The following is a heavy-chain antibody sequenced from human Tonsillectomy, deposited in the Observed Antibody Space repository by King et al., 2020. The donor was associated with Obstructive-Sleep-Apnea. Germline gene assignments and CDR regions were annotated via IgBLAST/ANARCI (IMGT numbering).Heavy chain of an antibody. CDR3: ARDRSYDTTGPNAFDV. J-gene: IGHJ3*01. CDR2: ISRSGTNI. CDR1: GFSLGTYS. D-gene: IGHD3-10*01. Sequence: VQLVESGGGLVKPGGSLRLSCAASGFSLGTYSMNWVRQAPGKGLEWVSSISRSGTNIYYTDSVQGRFTISRDNAKNSLYLQMNSLRAADTAVYYCARDRSYDTTGPNAFDVWGQGTMVTVSS. V-gene: IGHV3-21*01.